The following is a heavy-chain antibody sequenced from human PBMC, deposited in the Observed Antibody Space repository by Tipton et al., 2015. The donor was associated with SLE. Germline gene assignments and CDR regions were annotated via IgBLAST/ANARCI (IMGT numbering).Heavy chain of an antibody. CDR3: ARDLYPYGMEV. D-gene: IGHD3-10*01. CDR1: GFTFSSYW. J-gene: IGHJ6*02. Sequence: SLRLSCAASGFTFSSYWMHWVRQAPGKGLEWVSGTNWNGGRTGYADSVKGRFTISRDNAKKSLFLQMNSLRAEDTALYYCARDLYPYGMEVWGQGTTVTVSS. CDR2: TNWNGGRT. V-gene: IGHV3-20*04.